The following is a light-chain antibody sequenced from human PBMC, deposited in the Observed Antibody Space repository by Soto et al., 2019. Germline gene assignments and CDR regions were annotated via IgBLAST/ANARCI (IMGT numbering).Light chain of an antibody. CDR2: EVT. CDR1: SSDVGGYNY. J-gene: IGLJ1*01. V-gene: IGLV2-8*01. CDR3: SSDARGKAV. Sequence: QSALTQPPSASGSPGQSVTISCTGTSSDVGGYNYVSWYQQHPGKAPKLMIYEVTKRPSGVPDRFSGSKSGNTASLTVSGLQAEDEADYACSSDARGKAVFGTGTKLTVL.